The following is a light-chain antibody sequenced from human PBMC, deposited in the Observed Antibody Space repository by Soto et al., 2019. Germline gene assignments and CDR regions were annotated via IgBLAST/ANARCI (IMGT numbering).Light chain of an antibody. V-gene: IGKV4-1*01. Sequence: DIVMTQSPDSLAVSLGERATINCKSSQSVLYSSNNKNYLVWYQQKPGQPPKLLLYWASTRESGVPDRFSGSGSGTDFTLTISSLQAEEVAVYYCQQYYSTPLTFGGGTKVDNK. CDR2: WAS. CDR3: QQYYSTPLT. J-gene: IGKJ4*01. CDR1: QSVLYSSNNKNY.